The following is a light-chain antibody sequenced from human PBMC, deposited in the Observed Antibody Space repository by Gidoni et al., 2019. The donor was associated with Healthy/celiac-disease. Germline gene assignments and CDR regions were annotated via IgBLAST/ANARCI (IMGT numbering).Light chain of an antibody. CDR2: DAS. Sequence: EIVLTQSPATLSLSPGERATLSCRASQSVSSYLAWYQQKPGQAPRLLIYDASNRATGIPARFSGSGSGTDFTLTISSLEPEDFAVYYCQQRSNWPPFVGQXTRLEIK. V-gene: IGKV3-11*01. CDR1: QSVSSY. J-gene: IGKJ5*01. CDR3: QQRSNWPPF.